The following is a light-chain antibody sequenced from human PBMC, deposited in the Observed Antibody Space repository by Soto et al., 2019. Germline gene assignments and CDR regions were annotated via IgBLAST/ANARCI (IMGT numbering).Light chain of an antibody. CDR3: NSYGGNTNVV. J-gene: IGLJ2*01. CDR1: SGDVGAYDY. CDR2: EVS. Sequence: QSALTQPPSASGSPGQSVTISCTGTSGDVGAYDYVSWYQQHPGKAPKLLIYEVSKRASGVPDRFSGSKSGNTASLTVSGLQPDDEADYYCNSYGGNTNVVFGGGTKVTVL. V-gene: IGLV2-8*01.